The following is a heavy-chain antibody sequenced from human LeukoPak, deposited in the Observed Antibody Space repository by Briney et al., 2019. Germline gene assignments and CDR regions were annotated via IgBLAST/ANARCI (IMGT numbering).Heavy chain of an antibody. V-gene: IGHV3-30*18. J-gene: IGHJ4*02. CDR2: ISYDGSNK. CDR1: GFTFSSYG. Sequence: PGGSLRLSCAASGFTFSSYGMHWVRQAPGKGLEWVAVISYDGSNKYYADSVKGRFTISRDNSKNTLYLQMNSLRAEDTAVYYCAKDQATFHGFDYWGQGTLVTVSS. D-gene: IGHD5-12*01. CDR3: AKDQATFHGFDY.